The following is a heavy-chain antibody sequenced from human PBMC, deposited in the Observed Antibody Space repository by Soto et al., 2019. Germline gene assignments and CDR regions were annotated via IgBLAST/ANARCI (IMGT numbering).Heavy chain of an antibody. V-gene: IGHV3-64*01. J-gene: IGHJ4*02. CDR3: ARAQNPPYYDILTGYYGDYFDY. Sequence: GGSLRLSCAASGFTFSSYAMHWVRQAPGKGLEYVSAISSNGGSTYYANSVKGRFTISRDNSKNTLYLQMGSLRAEDMAVYYCARAQNPPYYDILTGYYGDYFDYWGQGTLVTVSS. D-gene: IGHD3-9*01. CDR2: ISSNGGST. CDR1: GFTFSSYA.